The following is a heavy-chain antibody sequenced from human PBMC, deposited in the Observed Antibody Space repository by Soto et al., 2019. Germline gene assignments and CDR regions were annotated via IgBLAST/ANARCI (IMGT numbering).Heavy chain of an antibody. CDR3: AKDVTSNDYYYGMDV. CDR2: ISWNSGSI. Sequence: GGSLRLSCAASGFTFDDYAMHWVRQAPGKGLEWVSGISWNSGSIGYADSVKGRFTISRDNAKNSLYLQMNSLRAEDTALYYCAKDVTSNDYYYGMDVWGQGTTVTVSS. V-gene: IGHV3-9*01. J-gene: IGHJ6*02. D-gene: IGHD4-4*01. CDR1: GFTFDDYA.